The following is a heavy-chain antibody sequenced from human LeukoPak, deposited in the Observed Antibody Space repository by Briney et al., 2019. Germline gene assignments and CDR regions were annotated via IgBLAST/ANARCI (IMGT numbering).Heavy chain of an antibody. D-gene: IGHD4-17*01. CDR1: GGSISSYY. J-gene: IGHJ4*02. CDR3: ARSRYGDYGLSDC. CDR2: IYYSGST. Sequence: SETLSLTCTVSGGSISSYYWSWIRQPPGKGLEWIGYIYYSGSTNYNPSLKSRVTISVDTSKNQFSLKLSSVTAADTAVYYCARSRYGDYGLSDCWGQGTLVTVSS. V-gene: IGHV4-59*08.